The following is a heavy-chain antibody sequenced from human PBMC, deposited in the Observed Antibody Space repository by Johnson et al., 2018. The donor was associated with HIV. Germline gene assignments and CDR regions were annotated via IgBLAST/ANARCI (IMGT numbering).Heavy chain of an antibody. D-gene: IGHD6-13*01. V-gene: IGHV3-15*05. Sequence: VQLVESGGGVVQPGRSLRLSCEASGFTFSSYWMSWVRQAPGKGLEWVGRIRSKTDGGTKEYAAPVKGRFTVSRDDSKNRLYLQMNSLKTEDTAGYYCSTGFSSWAFDIWGQGTMVTVSS. CDR1: GFTFSSYW. CDR3: STGFSSWAFDI. J-gene: IGHJ3*02. CDR2: IRSKTDGGTK.